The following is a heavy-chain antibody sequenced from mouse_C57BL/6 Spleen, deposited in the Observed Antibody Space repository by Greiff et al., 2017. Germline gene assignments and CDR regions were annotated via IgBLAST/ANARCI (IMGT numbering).Heavy chain of an antibody. D-gene: IGHD4-1*01. CDR1: GFPLTSYG. J-gene: IGHJ2*01. CDR3: AKLVTGFDY. CDR2: IWGDGST. V-gene: IGHV2-3*01. Sequence: QVQLQQSGPGLVAPSPSLSITCTVSGFPLTSYGVSWVRQPPGKGLEWLGVIWGDGSTNYHSALISRLSTSKDNSKSQVFLKLTSLQTDDAATYYCAKLVTGFDYWGQGTTLTVAS.